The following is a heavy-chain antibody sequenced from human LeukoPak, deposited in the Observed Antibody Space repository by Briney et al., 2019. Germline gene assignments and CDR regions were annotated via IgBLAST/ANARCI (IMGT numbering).Heavy chain of an antibody. Sequence: ASVKVSCKASGFTSTTSTMQWVRQARGQRLEWIGWIVVGSGDTNYAEKFQERVTITRDMSKSTVYMELSSLRSDDTAVYYCAADQPRYPDAFDIWGQGTMVTVSS. CDR3: AADQPRYPDAFDI. D-gene: IGHD1-1*01. J-gene: IGHJ3*02. CDR1: GFTSTTST. V-gene: IGHV1-58*02. CDR2: IVVGSGDT.